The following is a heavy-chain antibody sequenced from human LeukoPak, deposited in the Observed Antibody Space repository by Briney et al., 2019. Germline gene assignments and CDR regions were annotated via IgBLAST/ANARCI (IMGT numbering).Heavy chain of an antibody. CDR2: IIPIFGTA. J-gene: IGHJ4*02. D-gene: IGHD3-22*01. V-gene: IGHV1-69*13. Sequence: ASVKVSCKASGGTFSSYAISWVRQAPGQGLEWMGGIIPIFGTANYAQKFQGRVTITADESTSTAYMELSSLRSEDTAVYYCARDRTWYYYDSSGYYWWGQGTLVTVSS. CDR3: ARDRTWYYYDSSGYYW. CDR1: GGTFSSYA.